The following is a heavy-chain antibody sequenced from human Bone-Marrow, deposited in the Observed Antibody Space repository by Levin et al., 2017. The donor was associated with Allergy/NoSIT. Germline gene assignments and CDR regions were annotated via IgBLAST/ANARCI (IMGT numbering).Heavy chain of an antibody. CDR3: AKDMAIFYESSGHDAFDV. CDR2: LTWNGGSI. Sequence: GGSLRLSCVASDLAFNTCGMLWVRQAPGKGLEWVAGLTWNGGSIGYTDSVKGRFTISRDNGRNSLFLQMNSLRPEDTALYFCAKDMAIFYESSGHDAFDVWGQGTMVIVSS. V-gene: IGHV3-9*01. J-gene: IGHJ3*01. CDR1: DLAFNTCG. D-gene: IGHD3-22*01.